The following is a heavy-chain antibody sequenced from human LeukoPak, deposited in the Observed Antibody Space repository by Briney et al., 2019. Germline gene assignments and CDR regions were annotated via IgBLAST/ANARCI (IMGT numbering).Heavy chain of an antibody. Sequence: GGSLRLSCAASGFTFSSYAMSWVRQAPGKGLEWVSAISGSGGSTYYADSVKGRFTISRENSKNTLYLQMNSLRAEDTAVYYCAKDLEGATYSHYFDYWGRGTLVTVSS. J-gene: IGHJ4*02. CDR1: GFTFSSYA. V-gene: IGHV3-23*01. CDR2: ISGSGGST. D-gene: IGHD1-26*01. CDR3: AKDLEGATYSHYFDY.